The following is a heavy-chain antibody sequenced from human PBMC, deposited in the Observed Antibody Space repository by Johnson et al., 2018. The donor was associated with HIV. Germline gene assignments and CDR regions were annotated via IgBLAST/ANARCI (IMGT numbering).Heavy chain of an antibody. CDR3: ASWGVGSSWNHDAFDI. Sequence: VQLVESGGGVVQPGRSLRLSCVASGFTFSDYGMHWVRQAPGKGLEWVAVVWYDGSNKYSADSVRGRFTISRDNSKNTLYLQMNSLRAEDTAVYYCASWGVGSSWNHDAFDIWGQGTMVTVAS. V-gene: IGHV3-33*01. D-gene: IGHD6-13*01. CDR1: GFTFSDYG. CDR2: VWYDGSNK. J-gene: IGHJ3*02.